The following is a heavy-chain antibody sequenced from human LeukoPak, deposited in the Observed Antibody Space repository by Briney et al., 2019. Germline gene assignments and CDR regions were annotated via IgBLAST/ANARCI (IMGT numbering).Heavy chain of an antibody. D-gene: IGHD4-17*01. CDR2: VSKYTGNA. CDR1: NYTFSDYD. V-gene: IGHV1-18*01. CDR3: AREDDRSFGAYDC. J-gene: IGHJ4*02. Sequence: PGASVKVSCKASNYTFSDYDVTWVRQAPGQGLEWMGWVSKYTGNADYAPKFQGRVSMTTDTSTRTAYMELRSLRPDDTAVYFCAREDDRSFGAYDCWGRGTLVTVS.